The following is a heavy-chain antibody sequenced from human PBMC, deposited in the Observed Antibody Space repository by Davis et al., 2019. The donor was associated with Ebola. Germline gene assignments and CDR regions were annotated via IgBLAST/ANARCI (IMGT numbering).Heavy chain of an antibody. J-gene: IGHJ4*02. CDR2: IYSGGST. D-gene: IGHD6-19*01. CDR1: GFTVSSNY. Sequence: GGSLRLSCAASGFTVSSNYMSWVRQAPGKGLEWVSVIYSGGSTYYADSVKGRFTISRDNAKNSLYLQMNNLRAEDTAVYYCARYSSAWYATGYYFDSWGQGTLVTVSS. V-gene: IGHV3-53*01. CDR3: ARYSSAWYATGYYFDS.